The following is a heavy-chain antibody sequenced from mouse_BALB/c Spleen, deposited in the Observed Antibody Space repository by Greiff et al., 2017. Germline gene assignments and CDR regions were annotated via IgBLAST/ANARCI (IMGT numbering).Heavy chain of an antibody. J-gene: IGHJ1*01. V-gene: IGHV5-6-4*01. CDR2: ISSGGSYT. CDR3: TREAITTVVATSNFDV. CDR1: GFTFSSYT. Sequence: EVQRVESGGGLVKPGGSLKLSCAASGFTFSSYTMSWVRQTPEKRLEWVATISSGGSYTYYPDSVKGRFTISRDNAKNTLYLQMSSLKSEDTAMYYCTREAITTVVATSNFDVWGAGTTVTVSS. D-gene: IGHD1-1*01.